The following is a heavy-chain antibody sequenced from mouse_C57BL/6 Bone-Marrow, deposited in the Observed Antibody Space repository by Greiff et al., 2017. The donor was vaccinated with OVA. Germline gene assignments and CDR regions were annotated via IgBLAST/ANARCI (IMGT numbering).Heavy chain of an antibody. J-gene: IGHJ3*01. CDR1: GFTFSSYA. V-gene: IGHV5-4*01. CDR2: ISDGGSYT. Sequence: EVKLVESGGGLVKPGGSLKLSCAASGFTFSSYAMSWVRQTPEKSLEWVATISDGGSYTYYPDNVKGRFTISRDNAKNNLYLQMSHLKSEDTAMYYCARDHCGSSYLFSWFAYWGQGTLVTVSA. CDR3: ARDHCGSSYLFSWFAY. D-gene: IGHD1-1*01.